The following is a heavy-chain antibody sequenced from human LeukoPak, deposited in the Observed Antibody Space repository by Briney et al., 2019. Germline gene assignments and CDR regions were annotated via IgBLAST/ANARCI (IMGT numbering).Heavy chain of an antibody. V-gene: IGHV3-23*01. CDR3: AKSGSTSIVRGNGLDV. CDR2: ISASGDKI. Sequence: GGSLRLSRATSGFAFSSHSMAWVRQAPGKGLEWVSSISASGDKIFYADSVKGRFTISRDNPKKTLYLQMNSLRADDTAVYYCAKSGSTSIVRGNGLDVWGQGTTVTVSS. J-gene: IGHJ6*02. D-gene: IGHD3-10*01. CDR1: GFAFSSHS.